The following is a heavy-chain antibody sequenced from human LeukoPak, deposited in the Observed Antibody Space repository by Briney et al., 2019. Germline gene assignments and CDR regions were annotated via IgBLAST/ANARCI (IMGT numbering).Heavy chain of an antibody. Sequence: GGSLRLSCAASGFTVSSNYMSWVRQAPGKGLEWVPSIYSGSSTYYADSVKGRFTISRDNSKNTVYLQMNSLRAEDTAVFFCARVRLDRSERNLDAFENWGQGTMVTVSS. V-gene: IGHV3-53*01. J-gene: IGHJ3*02. CDR3: ARVRLDRSERNLDAFEN. D-gene: IGHD1-14*01. CDR1: GFTVSSNY. CDR2: IYSGSST.